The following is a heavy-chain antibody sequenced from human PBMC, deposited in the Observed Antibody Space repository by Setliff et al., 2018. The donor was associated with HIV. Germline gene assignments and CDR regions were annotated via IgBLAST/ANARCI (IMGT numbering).Heavy chain of an antibody. D-gene: IGHD4-4*01. CDR1: GGSISSSSYY. J-gene: IGHJ4*02. CDR3: AREPDSIPYDY. CDR2: FYYSGNT. Sequence: SSETLSLTCTVSGGSISSSSYYWGWIRQPPGKGLEWIGSFYYSGNTYYNPSLKSRVTISADASRNQFSLKLSSVTAADTAVYYCAREPDSIPYDYWGQGTLVTVSS. V-gene: IGHV4-39*07.